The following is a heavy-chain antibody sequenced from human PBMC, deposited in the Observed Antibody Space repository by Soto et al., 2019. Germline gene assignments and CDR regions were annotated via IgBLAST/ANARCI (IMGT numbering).Heavy chain of an antibody. CDR1: DGSINTGNYY. CDR3: AREEKQLSRYGGDFDY. D-gene: IGHD3-16*01. J-gene: IGHJ4*02. V-gene: IGHV4-61*01. Sequence: QVQLQESGPGLVKPSETLSLTCSVSDGSINTGNYYWSWILQPPGKGLEWIGHIYYIGTTNYNPSLKSRVTISVDTSKNQFSLNVTSVTAADTAVYFCAREEKQLSRYGGDFDYWGQGILVTVSS. CDR2: IYYIGTT.